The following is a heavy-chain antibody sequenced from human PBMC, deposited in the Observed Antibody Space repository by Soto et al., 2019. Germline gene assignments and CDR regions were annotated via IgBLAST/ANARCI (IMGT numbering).Heavy chain of an antibody. CDR3: AKSRSASVAPNNY. CDR2: ISGSDTTT. J-gene: IGHJ4*02. CDR1: GFTFSSYA. D-gene: IGHD5-12*01. V-gene: IGHV3-23*01. Sequence: HPGGSLRLSCAASGFTFSSYAMSWVRQAPGKGLEWVSSISGSDTTTYYADSVKGRFTISRDNSKNTLYVQMNSLRAEDTAVYYCAKSRSASVAPNNYWGQGTLVTVSS.